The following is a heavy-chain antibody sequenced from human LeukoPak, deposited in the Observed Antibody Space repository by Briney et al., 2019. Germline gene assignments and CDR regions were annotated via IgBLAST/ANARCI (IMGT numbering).Heavy chain of an antibody. CDR2: ISWNSGSI. CDR1: GFTFDDYA. CDR3: ARTSYYDILTGPIRGWFDP. J-gene: IGHJ5*02. D-gene: IGHD3-9*01. V-gene: IGHV3-9*01. Sequence: GGSLRLSCAASGFTFDDYAMHWVRQAPGKGLEWVSGISWNSGSIGYADSVKGRFTISRDNAKNSLYLQMNSLRAEDTAVYYCARTSYYDILTGPIRGWFDPWGQGTLVTVSS.